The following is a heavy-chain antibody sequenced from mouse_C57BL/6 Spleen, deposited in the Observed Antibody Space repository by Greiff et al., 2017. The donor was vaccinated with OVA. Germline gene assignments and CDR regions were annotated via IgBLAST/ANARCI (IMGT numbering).Heavy chain of an antibody. CDR2: IRNKANGYST. J-gene: IGHJ4*01. CDR3: ARYLYDYGPMDY. D-gene: IGHD2-4*01. V-gene: IGHV7-3*01. Sequence: EVMLVESGGGLVQPGGSLSLSCAASGFTFTDYYMSWVRQPPGKALEWLGFIRNKANGYSTAYSASVKGRFTISNDNSQSILYLQMNDLSAEDSAAYYCARYLYDYGPMDYWGQGTSVTVSS. CDR1: GFTFTDYY.